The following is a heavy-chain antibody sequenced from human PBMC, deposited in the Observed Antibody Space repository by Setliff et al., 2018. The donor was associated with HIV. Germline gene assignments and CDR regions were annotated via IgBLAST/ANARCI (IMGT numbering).Heavy chain of an antibody. J-gene: IGHJ6*04. CDR2: MSGSDNTT. Sequence: HPGGSLRLSCVASGFTFSNYAMNWVRQAPGKGLEWVAGMSGSDNTTYYADSVKGRFTISRDNSKNTLYLQMNSLRAEDTAVYYCAKAGDRGTVTHMGVWGKGTTVTVSS. V-gene: IGHV3-23*01. CDR1: GFTFSNYA. CDR3: AKAGDRGTVTHMGV. D-gene: IGHD4-17*01.